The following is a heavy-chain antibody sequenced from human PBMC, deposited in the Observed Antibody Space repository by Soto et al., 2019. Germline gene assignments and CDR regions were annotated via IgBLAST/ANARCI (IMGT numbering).Heavy chain of an antibody. V-gene: IGHV1-69*13. Sequence: GASVKVSCKASGGTFSSYAISWVRQAPGQGLEWMGGIIPIFGTANYAQKFQGRVTITADESTSTAYMELSSLRSEDTAVYYCALYSLSSYGMDVWGQGTTVTVSS. J-gene: IGHJ6*02. CDR3: ALYSLSSYGMDV. CDR1: GGTFSSYA. CDR2: IIPIFGTA. D-gene: IGHD3-16*01.